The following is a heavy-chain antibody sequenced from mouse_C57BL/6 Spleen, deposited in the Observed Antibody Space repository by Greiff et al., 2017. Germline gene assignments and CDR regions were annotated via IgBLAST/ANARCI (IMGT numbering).Heavy chain of an antibody. V-gene: IGHV1-53*01. CDR1: GYTFTSYW. Sequence: QVQLKQPGTELVKPGASVKLSCKASGYTFTSYWMHWVKQRPGQGLEWIGNINPSNGGTNYNEKFKSKATLTVDKSSSTAYMQLSSLTSEASAVYYCERGGGYDGYYGYFDYWGQGTTLTVSS. CDR3: ERGGGYDGYYGYFDY. CDR2: INPSNGGT. D-gene: IGHD2-3*01. J-gene: IGHJ2*01.